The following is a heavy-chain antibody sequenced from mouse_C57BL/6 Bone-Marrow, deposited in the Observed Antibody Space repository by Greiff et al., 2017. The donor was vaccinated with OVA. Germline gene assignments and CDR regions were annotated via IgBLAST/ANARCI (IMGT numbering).Heavy chain of an antibody. D-gene: IGHD1-1*01. CDR2: IWSGGST. CDR1: GFSLTSYG. Sequence: VQLQQSGPGLVQPSQSLSITCTVSGFSLTSYGVHWVRQSPGKGLEWLGVIWSGGSTDYNAAFISRLSISKDNSKSQVFFKMNSLQADDTAIYYCARIPHYYGSSSHCAMDYWGQGTSVTVSS. CDR3: ARIPHYYGSSSHCAMDY. V-gene: IGHV2-2*01. J-gene: IGHJ4*01.